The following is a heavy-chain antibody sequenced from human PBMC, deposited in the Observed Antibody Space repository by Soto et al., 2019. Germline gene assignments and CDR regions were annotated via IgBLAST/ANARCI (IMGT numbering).Heavy chain of an antibody. CDR1: GFTFSSYA. CDR3: ARGGLGTMIVVVIPFDY. D-gene: IGHD3-22*01. CDR2: ISYDGSNK. J-gene: IGHJ4*02. Sequence: SGGSLRLSCAASGFTFSSYAMHWVRQAPGKGLEWVAVISYDGSNKYYADSVKGRFTISRDNSKNTLYLQMNSLRAEDTAVYYCARGGLGTMIVVVIPFDYWGQGTLVTVSS. V-gene: IGHV3-30-3*01.